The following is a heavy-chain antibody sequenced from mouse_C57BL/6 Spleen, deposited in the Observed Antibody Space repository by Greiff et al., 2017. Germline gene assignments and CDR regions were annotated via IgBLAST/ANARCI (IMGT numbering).Heavy chain of an antibody. J-gene: IGHJ1*03. CDR3: TRDYGSSRPWYFDV. CDR1: GYTFTDYE. CDR2: IDPETGGT. D-gene: IGHD1-1*01. V-gene: IGHV1-15*01. Sequence: VQLQQSGAELVRPGASVTLSCKASGYTFTDYEMHWVKQTPVHGLEWIGAIDPETGGTAYNQKFKGKAILTADKSSSTAYMELRSLTSEDSAVYYCTRDYGSSRPWYFDVWGTGTTVTVSS.